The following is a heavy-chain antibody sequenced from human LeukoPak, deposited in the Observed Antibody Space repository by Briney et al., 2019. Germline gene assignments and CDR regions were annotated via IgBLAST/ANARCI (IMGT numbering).Heavy chain of an antibody. CDR3: AKEGSEWNYYFDY. Sequence: GGSLRLSCAASGFTFNNYGMSWVRQAPGKGLEWVSSLSGSGGSTYYADSVKGRFTISRDNSKNTLYLQMNSLRAEDTAVYYCAKEGSEWNYYFDYWGQGTLVTVSS. CDR1: GFTFNNYG. J-gene: IGHJ4*02. D-gene: IGHD1-7*01. V-gene: IGHV3-23*01. CDR2: LSGSGGST.